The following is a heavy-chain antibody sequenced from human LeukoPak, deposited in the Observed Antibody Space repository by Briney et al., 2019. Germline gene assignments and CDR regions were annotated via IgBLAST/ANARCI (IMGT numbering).Heavy chain of an antibody. CDR1: GYNFTNYW. CDR3: ARTYSCGWAFFDY. V-gene: IGHV5-51*01. CDR2: IYPNDSDT. D-gene: IGHD6-19*01. J-gene: IGHJ4*02. Sequence: GESLKISGKGSGYNFTNYWFAWVRQMPGKGLEWMGIIYPNDSDTRYRPSFQGQVSISADKSISTAYLQWRSLKASDTAIYYCARTYSCGWAFFDYWGPRNMVTVSS.